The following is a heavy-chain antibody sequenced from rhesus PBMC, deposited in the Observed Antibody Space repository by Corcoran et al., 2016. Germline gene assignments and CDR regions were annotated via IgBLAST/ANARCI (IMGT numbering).Heavy chain of an antibody. D-gene: IGHD5-24*01. V-gene: IGHV3S22*01. J-gene: IGHJ4*01. CDR2: IRKKANGGTE. CDR1: GFIFSDYY. CDR3: ARGINTWVFDY. Sequence: EVQLVESGGGLVQHGGSLRLSCAASGFIFSDYYMSWVRQAPGKGPEGVGFIRKKANGGTEEYHASVKGRFTISRDDSNSIASLQMNSLKTEDTAVYYWARGINTWVFDYWGQGVLVTVSS.